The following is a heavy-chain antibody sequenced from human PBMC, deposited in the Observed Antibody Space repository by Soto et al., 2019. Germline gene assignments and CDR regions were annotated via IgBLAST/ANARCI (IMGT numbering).Heavy chain of an antibody. Sequence: PGGALRLSCAASAFTLSTDDQHLCRLPIGKEMEWVSAIGTAGDTYYPGSVKGRFTISRENAKNSLYLQMNSLRAEDTAVYYCALVTPGTRRCMVVWCPGITVTVSS. CDR1: AFTLSTDD. CDR3: ALVTPGTRRCMVV. V-gene: IGHV3-13*01. CDR2: IGTAGDT. J-gene: IGHJ6*02. D-gene: IGHD1-1*01.